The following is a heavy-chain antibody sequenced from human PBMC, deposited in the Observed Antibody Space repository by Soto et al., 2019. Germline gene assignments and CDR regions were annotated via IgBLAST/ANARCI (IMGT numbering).Heavy chain of an antibody. J-gene: IGHJ4*02. CDR3: ARDPKRRDGYNFDS. V-gene: IGHV3-11*01. CDR1: GFIFTDYS. Sequence: QVQLVESGGGLVEPGGSLRLSCSASGFIFTDYSMTWIRQAPGKGLEWGSYISNGDETTQYAESVKGRFSVSRDNAKKVLFLQINSLRVDDTAVYYCARDPKRRDGYNFDSWGRGALVTVSS. CDR2: ISNGDETT. D-gene: IGHD5-12*01.